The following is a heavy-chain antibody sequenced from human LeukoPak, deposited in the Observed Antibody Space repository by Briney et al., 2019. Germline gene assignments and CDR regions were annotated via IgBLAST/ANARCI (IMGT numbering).Heavy chain of an antibody. CDR1: GGTFSSYA. V-gene: IGHV1-69*13. CDR3: ARDGGFHYYDSSGRNWFDP. CDR2: IIPIFGTA. D-gene: IGHD3-22*01. J-gene: IGHJ5*02. Sequence: SVTVSCTASGGTFSSYAISWVRQAPGQGLEWMGGIIPIFGTANYAQKFQGRVTITADESTSTAYMELSSLRSEDTAVYYCARDGGFHYYDSSGRNWFDPWGQGTLVTVSS.